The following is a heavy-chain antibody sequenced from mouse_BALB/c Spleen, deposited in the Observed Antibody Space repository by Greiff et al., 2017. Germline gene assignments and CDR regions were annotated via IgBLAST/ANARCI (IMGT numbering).Heavy chain of an antibody. Sequence: QVQLKESGAELARPGASVKLSCKASGYTFTSYWMQWVKQRPGQGLEWIGAIYPGDGDTRYTQKFKGKATLTADKSSSTAYMQLSSLASEDSAVYYCARSGGYHAMDYWGQGTSVTVSS. CDR2: IYPGDGDT. V-gene: IGHV1-87*01. CDR3: ARSGGYHAMDY. D-gene: IGHD3-1*01. CDR1: GYTFTSYW. J-gene: IGHJ4*01.